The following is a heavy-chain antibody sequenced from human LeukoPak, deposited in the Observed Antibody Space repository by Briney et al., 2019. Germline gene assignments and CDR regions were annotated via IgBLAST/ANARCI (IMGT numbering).Heavy chain of an antibody. D-gene: IGHD2-2*01. CDR3: AKDLKVSSPPVDY. V-gene: IGHV3-7*03. J-gene: IGHJ4*02. Sequence: AGGSLRLSCAASGFTFSSYWMSWVRQAPGKGLEWVANIKQDGSEKYYVDSVKGRFTISRDNAKNSLYLQMNSLRAEDTAVYYCAKDLKVSSPPVDYWGQGALVTVSS. CDR1: GFTFSSYW. CDR2: IKQDGSEK.